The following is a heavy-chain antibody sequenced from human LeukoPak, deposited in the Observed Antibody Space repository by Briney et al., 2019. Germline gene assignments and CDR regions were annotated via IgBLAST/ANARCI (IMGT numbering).Heavy chain of an antibody. CDR1: GFTFSNYG. J-gene: IGHJ4*02. CDR3: AKDGAMAAAGYYFDY. CDR2: IASDGNDK. V-gene: IGHV3-30*18. D-gene: IGHD6-13*01. Sequence: PGGSLRLSCVVSGFTFSNYGIHWVRQAPGKGLEWVAVIASDGNDKHLADSVKGRFTISRDNSRNTLYLQMNSLRTEDTAVYYCAKDGAMAAAGYYFDYWGQGTPVTVSS.